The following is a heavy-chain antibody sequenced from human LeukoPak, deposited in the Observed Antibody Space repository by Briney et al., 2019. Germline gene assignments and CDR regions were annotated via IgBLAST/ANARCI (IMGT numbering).Heavy chain of an antibody. CDR2: ISGNGGTT. CDR3: AKDRRDSGYDDC. D-gene: IGHD5-12*01. CDR1: GFTFSSNT. V-gene: IGHV3-23*01. J-gene: IGHJ4*02. Sequence: GGSLRLSCAASGFTFSSNTMSWARQAPGKGLEWVSVISGNGGTTYYADSVKGRFTISRDNSKNTLYLQMNSLRAEDTAVYYCAKDRRDSGYDDCWGQGTLVTVSS.